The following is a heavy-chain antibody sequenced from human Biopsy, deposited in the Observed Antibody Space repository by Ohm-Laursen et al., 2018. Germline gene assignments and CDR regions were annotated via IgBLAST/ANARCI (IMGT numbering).Heavy chain of an antibody. Sequence: SETLSLTCTVSGASVSSGSYYWNWIRQSPGKGLEWIGFIYYTGHTNYNPSLKSRATISVGTSKNQFSLKVISVTAADTAVYYCARLTGDPSYWGQGILVTVSS. CDR1: GASVSSGSYY. J-gene: IGHJ4*02. D-gene: IGHD7-27*01. CDR3: ARLTGDPSY. CDR2: IYYTGHT. V-gene: IGHV4-61*01.